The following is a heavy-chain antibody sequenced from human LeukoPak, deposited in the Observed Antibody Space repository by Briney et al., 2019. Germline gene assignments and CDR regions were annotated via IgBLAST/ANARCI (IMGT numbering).Heavy chain of an antibody. CDR1: GYTFTSYG. CDR2: ISAYNGNT. J-gene: IGHJ4*02. V-gene: IGHV1-18*01. D-gene: IGHD3-9*01. Sequence: GASVKVSCKASGYTFTSYGISWVRQAPGQGLEWMGWISAYNGNTNYAQKLQGRVTMTTDTSTSTAYMELRSLRSDDTAVYYCARVGPRLRYFDWLFPFDYWGQGTLVTVSS. CDR3: ARVGPRLRYFDWLFPFDY.